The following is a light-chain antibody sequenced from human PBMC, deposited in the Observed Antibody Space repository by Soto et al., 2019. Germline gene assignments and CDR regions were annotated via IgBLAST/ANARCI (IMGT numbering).Light chain of an antibody. CDR2: YDS. J-gene: IGLJ2*01. Sequence: SYELTQPPSVSVAPGKTARITCGGNNIGSKSVHWYQQKPGQAPVVVIYYDSDRPSGIPERFSGSNSGNTATLTICRVEAGDEADYYCQVWDSSSDHPGFGGGTKLTVL. V-gene: IGLV3-21*04. CDR1: NIGSKS. CDR3: QVWDSSSDHPG.